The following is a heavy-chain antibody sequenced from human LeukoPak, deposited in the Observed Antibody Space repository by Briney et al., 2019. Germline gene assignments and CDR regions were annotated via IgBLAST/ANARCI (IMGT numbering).Heavy chain of an antibody. Sequence: PSETLSLTCTVSGGSISSYYWSWIRQPPGKGLEWIGYIYYSGSTNYNPSLKSRVTISVDTSKNQFSLKLSSVTAADTAVYYCARGRVAWRIAAAGNWFDPWGQGTLVTVSS. J-gene: IGHJ5*02. V-gene: IGHV4-59*01. CDR1: GGSISSYY. CDR3: ARGRVAWRIAAAGNWFDP. D-gene: IGHD6-13*01. CDR2: IYYSGST.